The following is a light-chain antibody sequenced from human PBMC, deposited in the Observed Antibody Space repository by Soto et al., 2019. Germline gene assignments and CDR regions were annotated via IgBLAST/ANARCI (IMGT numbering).Light chain of an antibody. J-gene: IGKJ4*01. CDR1: QDISNY. V-gene: IGKV1-33*01. CDR2: DAS. CDR3: QQYDNLLLT. Sequence: DIQMTQSPSSVSASVGDRVTITCQASQDISNYLNWYQQKPGKAPKLLIYDASNLETGVPSRFSGSGSGTDFTFTISSLHPEDIATYYCQQYDNLLLTFGGGTKVDIK.